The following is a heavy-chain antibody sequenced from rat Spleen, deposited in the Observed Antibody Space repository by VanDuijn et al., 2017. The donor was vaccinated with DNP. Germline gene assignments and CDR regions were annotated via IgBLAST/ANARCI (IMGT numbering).Heavy chain of an antibody. J-gene: IGHJ2*01. CDR2: INNEDYT. D-gene: IGHD1-4*01. CDR3: AHGYLDY. CDR1: GYSITGTYR. V-gene: IGHV3-3*01. Sequence: DVQLQESGPGLVKPSQSLSLTCSVTGYSITGTYRWNWIRKFPGSKLEWMGYINNEDYTKYDPSLKSRISITRDTSKNQFFLQVNSVTTEDTATYYCAHGYLDYWGQGVMVTVSS.